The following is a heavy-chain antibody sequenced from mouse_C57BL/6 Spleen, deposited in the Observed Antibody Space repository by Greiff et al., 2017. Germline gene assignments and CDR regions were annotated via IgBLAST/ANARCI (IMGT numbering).Heavy chain of an antibody. CDR1: GYSFTSYY. V-gene: IGHV1-66*01. CDR3: ARGGTVTPFAY. CDR2: IYPGCGNT. J-gene: IGHJ3*01. D-gene: IGHD2-2*01. Sequence: QVQLQQSGPELVKPGASVKISCKASGYSFTSYYIHWVKQRPGQGLEWIGWIYPGCGNTKYNEKFKGKATLTADTSSSTAYMQLSSLTSEDSAVYYCARGGTVTPFAYWGQGTLVTVSA.